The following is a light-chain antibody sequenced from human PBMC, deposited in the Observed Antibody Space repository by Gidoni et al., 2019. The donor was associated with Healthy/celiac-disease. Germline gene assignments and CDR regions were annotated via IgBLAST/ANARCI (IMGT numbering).Light chain of an antibody. J-gene: IGKJ4*01. Sequence: IVMIQPSLSLLVTPVEPASITCRSSQSLLHSNSYNYSDWYLQKPGQSPQHLIYLGSNRASGVPDRFSGSGSGTDFTLKISRVEAEDVGVYYCMQALQTLTFGGGTKVEIK. CDR1: QSLLHSNSYNY. V-gene: IGKV2-28*01. CDR3: MQALQTLT. CDR2: LGS.